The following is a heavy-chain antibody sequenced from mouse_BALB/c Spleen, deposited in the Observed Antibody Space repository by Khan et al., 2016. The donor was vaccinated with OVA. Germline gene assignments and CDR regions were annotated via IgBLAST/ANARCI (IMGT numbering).Heavy chain of an antibody. J-gene: IGHJ4*01. D-gene: IGHD1-1*01. CDR1: GYTFTSYW. CDR2: IAPGSGSP. V-gene: IGHV1S41*01. CDR3: ASDNYYGTTCYAMDY. Sequence: DLVKPGASVKLSCKASGYTFTSYWINWIKQRPGQGLEWIGRIAPGSGSPYYNEMFKAKATLTVDTSSSTAYIQLSSLSSEDSAVYFCASDNYYGTTCYAMDYWGQGTSVTVSS.